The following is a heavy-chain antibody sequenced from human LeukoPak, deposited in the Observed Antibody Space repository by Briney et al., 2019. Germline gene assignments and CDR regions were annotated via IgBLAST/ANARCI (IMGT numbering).Heavy chain of an antibody. Sequence: ASVTVSFKSSGYTFTGYYMYWVRQAPGQGLEWMGWINPNSGDTNYAQKFQGRVTMTRDTSIGTAYMELNRLRSDDTAVYYCATALSANDAFDVWGQGTRVTVSS. CDR1: GYTFTGYY. CDR3: ATALSANDAFDV. V-gene: IGHV1-2*02. CDR2: INPNSGDT. D-gene: IGHD2-15*01. J-gene: IGHJ3*01.